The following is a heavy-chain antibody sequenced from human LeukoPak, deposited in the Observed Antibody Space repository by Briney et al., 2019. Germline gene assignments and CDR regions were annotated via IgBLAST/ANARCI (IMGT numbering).Heavy chain of an antibody. CDR2: INHSGST. CDR1: GGSFSGYY. CDR3: ARGGFYYDSSGYYYIYAFNI. D-gene: IGHD3-22*01. Sequence: PSETLSLTCAVYGGSFSGYYWSWIRQPPGKGLEWIGEINHSGSTNYNPSLKSRVTISIDTSKNQFSLKLSSVTAADTAVYYCARGGFYYDSSGYYYIYAFNIWGQGTMVTVSS. V-gene: IGHV4-34*01. J-gene: IGHJ3*02.